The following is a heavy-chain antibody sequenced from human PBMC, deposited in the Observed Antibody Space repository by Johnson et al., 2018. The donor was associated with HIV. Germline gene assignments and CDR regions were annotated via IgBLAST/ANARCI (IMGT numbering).Heavy chain of an antibody. CDR2: IKQDGSEK. J-gene: IGHJ3*02. Sequence: VQLVESGGGVVQPGRSLRLSCAASGFTFSTYALHWVRQAPGKGLEWVANIKQDGSEKYYVDSVKGRFTISRDNAKNSLYLQMNSLRAEDTAVYYCARDDTEADAFDIWGQGTMVTVSS. D-gene: IGHD2-2*02. CDR1: GFTFSTYA. CDR3: ARDDTEADAFDI. V-gene: IGHV3-7*01.